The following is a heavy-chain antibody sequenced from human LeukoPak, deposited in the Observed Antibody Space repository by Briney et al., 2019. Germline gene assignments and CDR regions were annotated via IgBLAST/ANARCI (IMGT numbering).Heavy chain of an antibody. CDR1: GGSISSYY. CDR3: ARVNSGWYYFDY. CDR2: IYTSGST. J-gene: IGHJ4*02. V-gene: IGHV4-4*07. Sequence: SETLSLTCIVSGGSISSYYWSWIRPPARKGVEWIGRIYTSGSTNYNPSLKSRVTMSVDTTKNQFSLKLSSVTAADTAVYYCARVNSGWYYFDYWGQGTLVTVSS. D-gene: IGHD6-19*01.